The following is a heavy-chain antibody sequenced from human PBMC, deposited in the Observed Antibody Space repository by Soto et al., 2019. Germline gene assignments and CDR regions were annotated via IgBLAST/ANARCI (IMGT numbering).Heavy chain of an antibody. V-gene: IGHV4-30-2*01. CDR3: ARTSGWYGEFDY. D-gene: IGHD6-19*01. Sequence: QLQLQESGSGLVKPSQTLSLTCAVSGGSISSSGYSWSWIRQPPGKGLEWSGYIYSSGSTYYKPSLKSRVTISVDRSKNQFSLKLSSVTAADTAVYYCARTSGWYGEFDYWGQGTLVTVSS. CDR1: GGSISSSGYS. CDR2: IYSSGST. J-gene: IGHJ4*02.